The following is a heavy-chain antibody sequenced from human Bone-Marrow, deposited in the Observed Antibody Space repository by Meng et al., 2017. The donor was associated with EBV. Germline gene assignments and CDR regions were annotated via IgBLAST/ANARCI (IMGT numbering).Heavy chain of an antibody. CDR1: GYTFSTYA. CDR2: INVGNGDT. V-gene: IGHV1-3*01. J-gene: IGHJ5*02. CDR3: ARDSSGDSRNFDP. Sequence: VQLVQLGAELKQPVAAVKVSGKASGYTFSTYAIHWVRQAPGQRLEWMGWINVGNGDTKYSQKLQGRVTITRDTSASTAYMELRSLRSEDTAVYYCARDSSGDSRNFDPWGQGTLVSLL. D-gene: IGHD3-22*01.